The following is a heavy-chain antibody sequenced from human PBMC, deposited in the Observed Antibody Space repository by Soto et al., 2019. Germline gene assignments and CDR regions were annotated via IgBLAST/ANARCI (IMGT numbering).Heavy chain of an antibody. Sequence: EVQLVESGGDLVQPGGSLRLSCAASGFTFSSYWMSWVRQAPGKGLEWVANIKEDGSDMYYVDSVKGRFTISRDNAKNSLYLQMNSLRAEDTAVYYCATEVWVYYDFWSGYSDYWGQGTLVTVSS. CDR3: ATEVWVYYDFWSGYSDY. V-gene: IGHV3-7*01. CDR2: IKEDGSDM. D-gene: IGHD3-3*01. CDR1: GFTFSSYW. J-gene: IGHJ4*02.